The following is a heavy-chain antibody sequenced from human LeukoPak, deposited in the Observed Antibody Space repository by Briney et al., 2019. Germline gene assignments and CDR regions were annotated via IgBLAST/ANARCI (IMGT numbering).Heavy chain of an antibody. V-gene: IGHV5-51*01. CDR1: GYSFTTYW. Sequence: GESLKFSCKGSGYSFTTYWIGWVRQMPGKGLEWMGIIYPGDSETRYSPSFQGQVTISVDKSISTAYLQWSSLKASDTAMYYCARRDYDYDYYMDVWGKGTTVTVSS. CDR2: IYPGDSET. J-gene: IGHJ6*03. CDR3: ARRDYDYDYYMDV.